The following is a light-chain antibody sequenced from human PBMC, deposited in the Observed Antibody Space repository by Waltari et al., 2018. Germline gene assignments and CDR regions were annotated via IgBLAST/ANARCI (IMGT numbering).Light chain of an antibody. V-gene: IGKV3-11*01. CDR1: DSVTNY. J-gene: IGKJ4*01. CDR2: DAT. Sequence: EIVLTQSPATLSLSPGESATLSCRASDSVTNYLAWYQQNPGQAPRLLIFDATNRANGIPARFSATGSGTDFTLTISSLEAEDFAVYYCQQRRGWPLTFGGGTKVEIK. CDR3: QQRRGWPLT.